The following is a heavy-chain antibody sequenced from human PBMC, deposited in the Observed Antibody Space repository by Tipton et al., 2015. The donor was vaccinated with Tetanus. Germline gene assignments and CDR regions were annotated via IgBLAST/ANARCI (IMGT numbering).Heavy chain of an antibody. CDR3: AKGVAPVWEWSFDL. CDR1: GGSMNSYY. Sequence: GLVKPSETLSLICTVSGGSMNSYYWSWIRQPPGKGLEWIGYIYYTGSTNYNPSLKSGVTISLDTSKNQFSLKLTSVSAADTAVYYCAKGVAPVWEWSFDLWGRGTLVTVSS. V-gene: IGHV4-59*01. J-gene: IGHJ2*01. D-gene: IGHD3-3*01. CDR2: IYYTGST.